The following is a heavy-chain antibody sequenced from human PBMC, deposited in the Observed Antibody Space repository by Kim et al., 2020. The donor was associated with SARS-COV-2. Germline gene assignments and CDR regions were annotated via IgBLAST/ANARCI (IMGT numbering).Heavy chain of an antibody. D-gene: IGHD3-10*01. J-gene: IGHJ4*02. Sequence: PSLKSRVTISVDTSKNQFSLKLSSVTAADTAVYYCARGDGDGSGSYYNSYWGQGTLVTVSS. V-gene: IGHV4-34*01. CDR3: ARGDGDGSGSYYNSY.